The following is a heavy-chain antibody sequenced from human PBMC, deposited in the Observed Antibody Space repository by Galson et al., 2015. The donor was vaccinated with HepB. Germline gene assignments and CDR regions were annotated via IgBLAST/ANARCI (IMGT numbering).Heavy chain of an antibody. J-gene: IGHJ4*02. CDR3: TPLEAVATTGFDY. Sequence: SLRLSCAASGFTFSRAWMSWVRQAPGKGLEWVGRMKSNTDGGTTDYAAPVKGRFTISRDDSKNMLYLQMNSLKSDDTAVYYCTPLEAVATTGFDYWGQGTLVTVSS. CDR2: MKSNTDGGTT. CDR1: GFTFSRAW. V-gene: IGHV3-15*01. D-gene: IGHD6-19*01.